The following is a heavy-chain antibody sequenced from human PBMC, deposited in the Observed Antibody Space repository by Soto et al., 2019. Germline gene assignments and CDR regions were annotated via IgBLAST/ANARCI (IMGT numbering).Heavy chain of an antibody. CDR1: GGTFSSYA. J-gene: IGHJ5*02. CDR3: ARGRSLEWLDWFDP. V-gene: IGHV1-69*13. D-gene: IGHD3-3*01. Sequence: SVKVSCKASGGTFSSYAISWVRQAPGQGLEWMGGVIPIFGTTNYAQKFQGRVTITADESTSTAYMELSSLRSEDTAVYYCARGRSLEWLDWFDPWGQGILVTVSS. CDR2: VIPIFGTT.